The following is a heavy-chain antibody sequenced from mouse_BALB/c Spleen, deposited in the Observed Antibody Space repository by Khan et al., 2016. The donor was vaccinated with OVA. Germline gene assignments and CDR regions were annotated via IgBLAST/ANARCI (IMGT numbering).Heavy chain of an antibody. V-gene: IGHV3-2*02. CDR2: INYSGNT. J-gene: IGHJ3*01. Sequence: EVQLQESGPGLVKPSQSLSLTCTVTGYSITSEYAWNWIRQFSGNKLEWMGYINYSGNTRFNPSLKSRTSITRDTSKNQFFLHLNSVTTEDTATYFCARKDYYDYDPFPYWGQGTLVTVSA. CDR1: GYSITSEYA. CDR3: ARKDYYDYDPFPY. D-gene: IGHD2-4*01.